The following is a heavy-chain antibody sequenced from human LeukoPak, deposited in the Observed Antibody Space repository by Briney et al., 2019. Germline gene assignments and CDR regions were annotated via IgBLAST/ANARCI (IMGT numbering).Heavy chain of an antibody. Sequence: GGSLRLSCAASGFTFSKYWLHWVRQAPGKGLEWVSRINPDDKSTSYADSVKGRFTISRDDAKKTLYLQMNSLRAEDTALYYCAKDMVDGGSGWTNWFDPWGQGTLVTVSS. D-gene: IGHD6-19*01. V-gene: IGHV3-74*01. CDR2: INPDDKST. J-gene: IGHJ5*02. CDR3: AKDMVDGGSGWTNWFDP. CDR1: GFTFSKYW.